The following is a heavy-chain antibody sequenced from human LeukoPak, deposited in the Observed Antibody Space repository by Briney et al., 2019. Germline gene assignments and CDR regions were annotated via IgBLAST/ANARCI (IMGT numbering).Heavy chain of an antibody. J-gene: IGHJ4*02. V-gene: IGHV3-43*02. CDR2: ISGDGGST. CDR3: AKDIPPGY. Sequence: PGGSLRLSCAASGFTFTNAWMSWVRQAPGKGLEWVSLISGDGGSTYYADSVKGRFTISRDNSKNSLYLQMNSLRTEDTALYYCAKDIPPGYWGQGTLVTASS. CDR1: GFTFTNAW.